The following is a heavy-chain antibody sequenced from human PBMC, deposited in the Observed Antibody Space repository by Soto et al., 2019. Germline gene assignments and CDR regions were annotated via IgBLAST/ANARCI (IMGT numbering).Heavy chain of an antibody. Sequence: ASVKVSCKASGYTFTSYGISWVRQAPGQGLEWMGWISAYNGNTNYAQKLQGRVTMTTDTSTSTAYMELRSLRSDDTAVYYCARDSLELHYYYFRMDVWGEGTTDTVSS. V-gene: IGHV1-18*01. CDR3: ARDSLELHYYYFRMDV. J-gene: IGHJ6*04. CDR1: GYTFTSYG. CDR2: ISAYNGNT. D-gene: IGHD1-7*01.